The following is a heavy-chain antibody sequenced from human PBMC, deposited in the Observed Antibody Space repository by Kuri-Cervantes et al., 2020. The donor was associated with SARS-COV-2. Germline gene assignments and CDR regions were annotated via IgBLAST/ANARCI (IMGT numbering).Heavy chain of an antibody. V-gene: IGHV1-3*01. CDR1: GYTFTDYA. CDR2: INAGNGDT. J-gene: IGHJ4*02. Sequence: ASVKVSCKASGYTFTDYAIHWVRQAPGQRLEWMGWINAGNGDTRYSQKFRGRVTITRDTSASTAYMDLSSLRSEDTALYHCARDLPYCSRASCSRFDYWGQGTLVTVSS. CDR3: ARDLPYCSRASCSRFDY. D-gene: IGHD2-2*01.